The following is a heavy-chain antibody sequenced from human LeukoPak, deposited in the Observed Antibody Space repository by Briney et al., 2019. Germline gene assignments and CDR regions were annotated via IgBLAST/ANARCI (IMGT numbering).Heavy chain of an antibody. Sequence: SETLSLTCTVSGGSISSSSYYWGWIRQPPGKGLEWIGSIYYSGSTYYNPSLKSRVTISVDTSKNQFSLKLSSVTAADTAVYYCARDANYYDSSGYYPGDAFDIWGQGTMVTVSS. CDR2: IYYSGST. CDR1: GGSISSSSYY. J-gene: IGHJ3*02. CDR3: ARDANYYDSSGYYPGDAFDI. D-gene: IGHD3-22*01. V-gene: IGHV4-39*07.